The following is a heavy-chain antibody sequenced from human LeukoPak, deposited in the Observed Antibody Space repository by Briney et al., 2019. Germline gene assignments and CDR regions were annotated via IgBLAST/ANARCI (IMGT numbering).Heavy chain of an antibody. Sequence: SQTLSLTCTVSGGSISSGGYYWSWIRQHPGKGLEWIGYIYYSGCTYYNPSLKSRVTISVDASKNQFSLKLSSVTAADTAVYYCAVAAAGLFDYWGQGTLVTVSS. CDR1: GGSISSGGYY. V-gene: IGHV4-31*03. CDR3: AVAAAGLFDY. J-gene: IGHJ4*02. D-gene: IGHD6-13*01. CDR2: IYYSGCT.